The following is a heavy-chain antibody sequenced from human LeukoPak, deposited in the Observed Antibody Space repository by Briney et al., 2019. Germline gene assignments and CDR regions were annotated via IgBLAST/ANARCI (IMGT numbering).Heavy chain of an antibody. CDR1: GGSISSILYY. D-gene: IGHD6-13*01. V-gene: IGHV4-39*01. Sequence: PSETLSLTCTVSGGSISSILYYCGWIRQPPGKGLEWIGSIFYNGNTYYNPSLNSRVTISVDTSKNQFSLNLSSVTAADTAVYYCARQSAAASTMGAFDIWGQGTMVTVSS. J-gene: IGHJ3*02. CDR2: IFYNGNT. CDR3: ARQSAAASTMGAFDI.